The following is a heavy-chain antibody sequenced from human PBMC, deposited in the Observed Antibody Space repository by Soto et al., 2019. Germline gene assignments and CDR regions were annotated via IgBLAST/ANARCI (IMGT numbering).Heavy chain of an antibody. CDR3: TTDLVFGGGAFDI. J-gene: IGHJ3*02. Sequence: GGSLRLSCAASGFTFSNAWMSWVRQAPGKGLEWVGRIKSKTDGGTTDYAAPVKGRFTISRDDSKNTLYLQMNSLKTEDTAVYYCTTDLVFGGGAFDIWGQGTMVTVSS. V-gene: IGHV3-15*01. CDR1: GFTFSNAW. CDR2: IKSKTDGGTT. D-gene: IGHD3-10*01.